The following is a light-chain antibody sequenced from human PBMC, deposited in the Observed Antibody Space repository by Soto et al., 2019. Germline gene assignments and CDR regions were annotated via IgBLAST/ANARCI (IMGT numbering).Light chain of an antibody. CDR3: QQYNSYWT. J-gene: IGKJ1*01. CDR2: DAS. CDR1: QSISSW. V-gene: IGKV1-5*01. Sequence: DIQMTQSPSTLSASVGDRVTITCRASQSISSWLAWYQQKPGKAPKLLIYDASSLESGVPSRFSGSGSGTEFTLTISSPQPDDFATYYCQQYNSYWTFGQGTKVGIK.